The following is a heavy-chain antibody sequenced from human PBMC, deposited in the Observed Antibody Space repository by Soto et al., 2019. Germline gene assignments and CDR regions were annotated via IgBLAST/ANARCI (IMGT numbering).Heavy chain of an antibody. V-gene: IGHV4-4*02. J-gene: IGHJ6*02. CDR2: IYHTGST. CDR3: ARDGRARSPFYGMDV. CDR1: GGSVCSTNW. Sequence: SETPSLSCAVSGGSVCSTNWWAWVRQPPAKGLEWIGEIYHTGSTNYNPSLKSRVTISVDTSKNQFSLKLNSVTAADTAVYYCARDGRARSPFYGMDVWGQGTTVTVSS. D-gene: IGHD6-6*01.